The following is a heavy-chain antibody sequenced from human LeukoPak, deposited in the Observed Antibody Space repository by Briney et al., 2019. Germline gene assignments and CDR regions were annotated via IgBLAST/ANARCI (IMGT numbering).Heavy chain of an antibody. CDR3: AKDSGVVPAAMPWFDP. D-gene: IGHD2-2*01. CDR1: GFTFSSYA. CDR2: ISGSGSST. V-gene: IGHV3-23*01. Sequence: GGSLRLSCAASGFTFSSYAMSWVRQAPGKGLEWVSAISGSGSSTYYADSVKGRFTISRDNSKNTLYLQMNSLRAEDTAVYYCAKDSGVVPAAMPWFDPWGQGTLVTVSS. J-gene: IGHJ5*02.